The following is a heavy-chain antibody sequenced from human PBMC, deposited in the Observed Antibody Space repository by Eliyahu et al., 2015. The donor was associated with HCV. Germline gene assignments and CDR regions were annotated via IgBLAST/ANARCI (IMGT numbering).Heavy chain of an antibody. J-gene: IGHJ3*02. D-gene: IGHD1-1*01. CDR3: ARGVKLGDDAFDI. CDR1: GYSISSGYY. V-gene: IGHV4-38-2*01. Sequence: QVQLQESGPGLVKPSETLSLTCAVSGYSISSGYYWGWXRQPPGKGLEWVGSIYHSGSTYYNPSLKSRVTISVDTSKNQFSLKLSSVTAADTAVYYCARGVKLGDDAFDIWGQGTMVTVSS. CDR2: IYHSGST.